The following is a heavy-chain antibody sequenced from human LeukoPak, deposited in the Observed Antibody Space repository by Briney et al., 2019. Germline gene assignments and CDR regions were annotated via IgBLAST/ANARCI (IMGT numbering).Heavy chain of an antibody. CDR1: GGSISSSSYY. D-gene: IGHD1-1*01. V-gene: IGHV4-39*02. CDR3: ARDRSWKFDY. CDR2: IYYSGST. Sequence: PSETLSLTCTVSGGSISSSSYYWGWIRQPPGKGLEWIGSIYYSGSTYYNPSLKSRVTISVDTSKNQFSLKLSSVTAADTAVYYCARDRSWKFDYWGQGTLVTVSS. J-gene: IGHJ4*02.